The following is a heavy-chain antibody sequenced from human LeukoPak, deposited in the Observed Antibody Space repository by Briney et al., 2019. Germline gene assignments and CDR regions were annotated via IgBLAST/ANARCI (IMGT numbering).Heavy chain of an antibody. CDR3: ARYSIVAPYERCFDY. Sequence: ASVKVSCKASGGTFSSYAISWVRQAPGQGLEWMGGIIPIFGTANYAQKFQGRVTITTDESTSTAYMELSSLRSEDTAVYYCARYSIVAPYERCFDYWGQGTLVTVSS. J-gene: IGHJ4*02. CDR2: IIPIFGTA. CDR1: GGTFSSYA. V-gene: IGHV1-69*05. D-gene: IGHD6-6*01.